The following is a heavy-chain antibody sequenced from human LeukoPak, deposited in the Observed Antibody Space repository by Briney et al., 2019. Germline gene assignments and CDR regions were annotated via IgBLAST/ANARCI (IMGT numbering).Heavy chain of an antibody. CDR1: GYTFTSYA. V-gene: IGHV1-3*01. CDR2: INAGNGNT. D-gene: IGHD5-18*01. Sequence: ASVKVSCRASGYTFTSYAMHWVRQAPGQRLEWMGWINAGNGNTKYSQKFQGRVTITRDTSASTAYMELSSLRSEDTAVYYCARDRIQLPFDYWGQGTLVTVSS. CDR3: ARDRIQLPFDY. J-gene: IGHJ4*02.